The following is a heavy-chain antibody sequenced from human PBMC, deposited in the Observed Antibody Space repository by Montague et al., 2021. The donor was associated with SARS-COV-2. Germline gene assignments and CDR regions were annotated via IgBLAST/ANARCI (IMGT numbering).Heavy chain of an antibody. D-gene: IGHD3-10*01. J-gene: IGHJ6*02. Sequence: SETLSLTCTVSGGSISSSNYYWGWVRQPPGKRLEWIGNMYYSGSTYYNPSPKSRVTISIDTSKNQFSLKLSSVTAADTAVYYCARDDIVLQGVTKGMDVWGQGTTVTVSS. CDR2: MYYSGST. CDR1: GGSISSSNYY. V-gene: IGHV4-39*07. CDR3: ARDDIVLQGVTKGMDV.